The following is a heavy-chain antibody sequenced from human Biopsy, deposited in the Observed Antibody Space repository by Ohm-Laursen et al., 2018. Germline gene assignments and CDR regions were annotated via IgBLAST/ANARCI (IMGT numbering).Heavy chain of an antibody. V-gene: IGHV1-18*01. D-gene: IGHD1-26*01. CDR3: ARVFGGAYYSYAFDI. J-gene: IGHJ3*02. CDR1: GGTFSDYA. Sequence: SVKVSCKAPGGTFSDYAISWVRRAPGQGLEWMGWITADEKNSAPKLQGRVTMTTDMSTSTAYMELRGLKSDDTAVYYCARVFGGAYYSYAFDIWGQGTLVIVSS. CDR2: ITADEK.